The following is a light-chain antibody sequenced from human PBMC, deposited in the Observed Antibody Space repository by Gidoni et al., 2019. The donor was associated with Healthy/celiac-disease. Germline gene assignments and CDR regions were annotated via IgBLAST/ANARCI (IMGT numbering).Light chain of an antibody. CDR1: SIDVGGYNY. V-gene: IGLV2-14*01. Sequence: QSALTQPASVSGSPGQSITISCNGTSIDVGGYNYVSWYQQHPGKAPKLMIYEVSNRPSGVSNRFSGSKSGNTASLTISGLQAEDEADYYCSSYTSSSTPYVFGTGTKVTVL. J-gene: IGLJ1*01. CDR3: SSYTSSSTPYV. CDR2: EVS.